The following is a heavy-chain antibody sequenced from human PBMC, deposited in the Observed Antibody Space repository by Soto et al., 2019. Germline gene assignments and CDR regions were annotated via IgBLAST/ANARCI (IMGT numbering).Heavy chain of an antibody. CDR1: GFTFSSYG. V-gene: IGHV3-23*01. CDR2: ISSSGDNT. CDR3: ARGWSGYSFDY. D-gene: IGHD3-3*01. J-gene: IGHJ4*02. Sequence: EVQLLESGGGLVRPGGSLRLSCVASGFTFSSYGMAWVRQAPGKGLDWVSDISSSGDNTYYADSVKGRFNISRDTSKNTLYLQMNSLRAEDTAVYYCARGWSGYSFDYWGQGTLVTVSS.